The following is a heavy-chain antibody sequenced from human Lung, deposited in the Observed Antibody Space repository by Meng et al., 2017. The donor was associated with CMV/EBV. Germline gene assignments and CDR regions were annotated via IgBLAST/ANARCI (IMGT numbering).Heavy chain of an antibody. V-gene: IGHV4-4*02. D-gene: IGHD3-10*01. CDR2: IYHSGST. J-gene: IGHJ6*02. CDR3: ARGEGFGEFYYYYGMDV. CDR1: GGSISSSNW. Sequence: SETXSLTCAVSGGSISSSNWWSWVRQPPGKGLEWIGEIYHSGSTNYNPSLKSRVTISVDKSKNQFSLKLSSVTAADTAVYYCARGEGFGEFYYYYGMDVWXQGTTVTVSS.